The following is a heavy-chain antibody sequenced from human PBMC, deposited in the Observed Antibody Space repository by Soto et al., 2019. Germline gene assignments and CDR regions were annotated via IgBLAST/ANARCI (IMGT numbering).Heavy chain of an antibody. CDR1: GYTFTDYY. CDR3: ARDPVRLDILTGYSVGYNWFDP. Sequence: ASVKVSCKASGYTFTDYYMHWVRQAPGQGLEWMGRIIPILGIANYAQKFQGRVTITADKSTSTAYMELSSLRSEDTAVYYCARDPVRLDILTGYSVGYNWFDPWGQGTLVTVSS. J-gene: IGHJ5*02. CDR2: IIPILGIA. V-gene: IGHV1-69*04. D-gene: IGHD3-9*01.